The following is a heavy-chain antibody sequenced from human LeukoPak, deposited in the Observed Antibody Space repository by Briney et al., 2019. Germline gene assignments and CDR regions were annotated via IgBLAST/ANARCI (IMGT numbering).Heavy chain of an antibody. D-gene: IGHD3-3*01. J-gene: IGHJ3*02. CDR1: GYTFTSYG. CDR3: ARVYYDFWSGYEYDAFDI. V-gene: IGHV1-18*01. Sequence: GASVKVSCKASGYTFTSYGISWVRQAPGQGLEWMGWISAYNGNTSYAQKLQGRVTMTTDTSTSTAYMELRSLRSDDTAVYYCARVYYDFWSGYEYDAFDIWGQGTMVTVSS. CDR2: ISAYNGNT.